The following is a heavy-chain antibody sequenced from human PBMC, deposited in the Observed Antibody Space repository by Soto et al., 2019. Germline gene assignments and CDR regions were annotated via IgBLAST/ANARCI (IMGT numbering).Heavy chain of an antibody. CDR2: VHESGST. V-gene: IGHV4-59*03. Sequence: SATLSLTGRFSGYAIGNYYLSWLRQPPGRGLEWIGCVHESGSTDYNPSLRGRVIISLHTSKSQFSLSLRSATAADTATYYCARGTRALITSFFAYWGQGIPVTVSS. CDR1: GYAIGNYY. J-gene: IGHJ4*02. D-gene: IGHD1-20*01. CDR3: ARGTRALITSFFAY.